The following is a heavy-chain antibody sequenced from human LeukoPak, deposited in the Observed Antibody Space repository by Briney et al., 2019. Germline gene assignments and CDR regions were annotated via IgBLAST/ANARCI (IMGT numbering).Heavy chain of an antibody. V-gene: IGHV4-34*01. CDR3: AREYCSSTGCYRDRIYYMDV. CDR1: GGSFSGYY. J-gene: IGHJ6*03. D-gene: IGHD2-2*02. Sequence: SETLSLTCAVYGGSFSGYYWSWIRQPPGKGLEWIGEINHSGSTNYNPSLKSRVTISVDTSKNQFSLKLSSVTAADTAVYYCAREYCSSTGCYRDRIYYMDVWGKGTTVTVSS. CDR2: INHSGST.